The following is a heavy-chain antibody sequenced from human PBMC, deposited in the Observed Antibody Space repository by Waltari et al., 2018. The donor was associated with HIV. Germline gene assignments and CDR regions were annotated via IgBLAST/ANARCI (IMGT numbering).Heavy chain of an antibody. Sequence: QVQLVQSGAEVKKPGASVKVSCKASGYTFTGYYMHWVRQAPGQGLEWMSCINPNSGGTNYAQKFQGRVTMTRDTSISAAYRELSSLRSDDTAVYYCARYFDCLQYMPTGLDVWGQGTTVTVSS. CDR2: INPNSGGT. CDR3: ARYFDCLQYMPTGLDV. D-gene: IGHD3-9*01. CDR1: GYTFTGYY. J-gene: IGHJ6*02. V-gene: IGHV1-2*02.